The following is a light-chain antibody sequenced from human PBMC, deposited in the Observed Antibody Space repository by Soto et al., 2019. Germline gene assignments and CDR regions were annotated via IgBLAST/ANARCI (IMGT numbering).Light chain of an antibody. CDR3: QQYGSLLPGYT. CDR1: QSVSSSY. V-gene: IGKV3-20*01. J-gene: IGKJ2*01. Sequence: EIVLTQSPGTLSLSPGERATLSCRASQSVSSSYLAWYQQKPGQAPRLLIYGASSRATGIPDRFSGSGSGTDFTLTISRLEPEDFAVYYCQQYGSLLPGYTFGQETKLEIK. CDR2: GAS.